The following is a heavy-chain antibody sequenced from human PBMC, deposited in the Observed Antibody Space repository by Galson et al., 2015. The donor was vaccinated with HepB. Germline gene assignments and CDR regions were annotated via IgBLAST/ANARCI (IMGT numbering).Heavy chain of an antibody. D-gene: IGHD6-6*01. J-gene: IGHJ4*02. CDR3: AKERIVARRAPFDS. CDR2: ISDDGTKK. Sequence: SLRLSCAASGFIFSSYGMHWVRQGPGKGLEWVALISDDGTKKYYADSVKGRFTMSRDNSKNTLYLQMNSLRAEDTALYYCAKERIVARRAPFDSWGQGTLV. V-gene: IGHV3-30*18. CDR1: GFIFSSYG.